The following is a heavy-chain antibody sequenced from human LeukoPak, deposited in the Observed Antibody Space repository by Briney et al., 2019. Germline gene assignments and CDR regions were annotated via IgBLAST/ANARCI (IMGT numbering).Heavy chain of an antibody. D-gene: IGHD1-26*01. J-gene: IGHJ6*04. V-gene: IGHV4-34*01. Sequence: SEILSLTCAVYGGSFSGYYWSWIRQPPGKGLEWIGEINHSGSTNYNPSLKSRVTISVDTSKNQFSLKLSSVTAADTAVYYCARGEQEMDVWGKGTTVTVSS. CDR1: GGSFSGYY. CDR3: ARGEQEMDV. CDR2: INHSGST.